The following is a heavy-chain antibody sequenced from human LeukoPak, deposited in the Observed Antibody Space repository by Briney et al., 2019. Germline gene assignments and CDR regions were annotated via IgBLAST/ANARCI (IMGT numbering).Heavy chain of an antibody. Sequence: PGGSLRLSCAASGFTFSSYGMHWVRQAPGKGLEWVAFIRYDGSNKYYADSVKGRFTISRDNSKNTLYLQMNSLRAEDTAVYYCGKDRYEQQLLVSGNWIDPWGQGTLVNGS. V-gene: IGHV3-30*02. CDR3: GKDRYEQQLLVSGNWIDP. CDR2: IRYDGSNK. D-gene: IGHD6-13*01. CDR1: GFTFSSYG. J-gene: IGHJ5*02.